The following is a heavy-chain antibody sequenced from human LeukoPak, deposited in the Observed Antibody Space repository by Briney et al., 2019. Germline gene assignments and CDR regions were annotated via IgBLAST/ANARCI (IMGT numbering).Heavy chain of an antibody. Sequence: PSETLSLTCTVSGDSLSSHYWSWIRQPPGKGLEWIGDIYGSGSTHYDPSLRSGVTISEDTSKNQFSLKLASVTAADTAVYYCARNVGWYSHDSWGQGTLVTVSS. CDR1: GDSLSSHY. J-gene: IGHJ4*02. CDR3: ARNVGWYSHDS. CDR2: IYGSGST. V-gene: IGHV4-59*08. D-gene: IGHD6-19*01.